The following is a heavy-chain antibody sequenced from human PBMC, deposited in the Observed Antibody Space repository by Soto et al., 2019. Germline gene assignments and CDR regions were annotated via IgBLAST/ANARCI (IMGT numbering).Heavy chain of an antibody. D-gene: IGHD1-20*01. CDR1: GYTFTSYA. CDR2: INAGNGNT. CDR3: ARSSHYKSDAFDI. J-gene: IGHJ3*02. Sequence: QVQLVQSGAEEKKPGASVKVSFKASGYTFTSYAMHWVRQAPGQRLEWMGWINAGNGNTKYSQKFQGRVTITRDTSASTAYMELSSLRSEDTAVYYCARSSHYKSDAFDIWGQGTMVTVSS. V-gene: IGHV1-3*05.